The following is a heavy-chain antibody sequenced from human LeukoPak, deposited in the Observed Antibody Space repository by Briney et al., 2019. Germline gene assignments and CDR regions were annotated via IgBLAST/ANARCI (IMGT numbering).Heavy chain of an antibody. V-gene: IGHV1-8*01. CDR2: MNSDSGNT. Sequence: ASVKVSCRASGYTFTNYDINWVRQATGQGLEWMGWMNSDSGNTGYGQKFQGRVTLTRDTSISTVYMELSSLRSEDTAVYYCARGDYWGQGTLVTVSS. J-gene: IGHJ4*02. CDR3: ARGDY. CDR1: GYTFTNYD.